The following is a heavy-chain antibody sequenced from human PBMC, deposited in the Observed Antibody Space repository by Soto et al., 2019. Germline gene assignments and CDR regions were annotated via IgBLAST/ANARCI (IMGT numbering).Heavy chain of an antibody. CDR1: GGAISGYY. CDR2: IYYTGST. D-gene: IGHD2-15*01. J-gene: IGHJ4*02. Sequence: QVQLQESGPGLVKPSETLSLTCTVSGGAISGYYWSWIRQPPGKGLEWIGYIYYTGSTNYNPSLKRRVPIPVDMSQIHFSLQLSSVPAADTAVYDGARYYCSCGSSNSNFDYWGQGTLVTLSS. CDR3: ARYYCSCGSSNSNFDY. V-gene: IGHV4-59*01.